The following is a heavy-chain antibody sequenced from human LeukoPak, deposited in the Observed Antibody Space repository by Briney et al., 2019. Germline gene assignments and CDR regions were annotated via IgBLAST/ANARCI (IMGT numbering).Heavy chain of an antibody. CDR3: ARDVPHQHIDL. Sequence: GASVKVSCKASGYTFTDFWMHWVRQAPGQGLEWMGYVNPKTGDATAARKFRGRVTMTRDTSIYTTYMELSGLTSDDAAVYYCARDVPHQHIDLWGQGTLVTV. CDR1: GYTFTDFW. CDR2: VNPKTGDA. V-gene: IGHV1-2*02. J-gene: IGHJ4*02.